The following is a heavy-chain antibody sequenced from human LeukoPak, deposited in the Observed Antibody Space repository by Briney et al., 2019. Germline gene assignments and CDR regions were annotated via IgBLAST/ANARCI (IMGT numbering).Heavy chain of an antibody. J-gene: IGHJ4*02. CDR1: GYTFTSYP. CDR2: ITTYNGNT. Sequence: ASVKVSCKASGYTFTSYPISWVRQAPGQWLEWMGWITTYNGNTNYAQKLQGRVTMTTDTSTSTAYMDLRGLRSDDTAAYYCARGYDYGDYVGDFDYWGQGTLVTVSS. CDR3: ARGYDYGDYVGDFDY. V-gene: IGHV1-18*01. D-gene: IGHD4-17*01.